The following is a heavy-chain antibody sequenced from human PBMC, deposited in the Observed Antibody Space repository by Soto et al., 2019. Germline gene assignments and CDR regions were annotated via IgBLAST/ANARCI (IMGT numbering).Heavy chain of an antibody. D-gene: IGHD3-10*01. Sequence: QVQLVQSGAEVKKPGASVKVSCKASGYTFTSYDINWVRQATGQGLEWMGWMNPNSGNTGYAQKFRGRVTMTRNTSISTAYMELSSLRSEDTAVYYCASMVRGVMDYYYYGMDVWGQGTTVTVSS. CDR2: MNPNSGNT. CDR1: GYTFTSYD. CDR3: ASMVRGVMDYYYYGMDV. J-gene: IGHJ6*02. V-gene: IGHV1-8*01.